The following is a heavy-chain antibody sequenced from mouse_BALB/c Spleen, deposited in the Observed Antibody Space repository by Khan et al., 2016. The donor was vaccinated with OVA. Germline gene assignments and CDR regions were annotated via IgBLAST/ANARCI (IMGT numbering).Heavy chain of an antibody. CDR3: ARVYGGDFNY. CDR1: GYSITTDYA. Sequence: EVQLQESGPGLVKPSQSLSLTCTVTGYSITTDYAWNWIRQFPGNKLEWMGFISYSGNTKYNPSPKSRISIIRDTSKNQFFLQLKSVTTEDTARYSCARVYGGDFNYWGQGTTLTVSS. CDR2: ISYSGNT. D-gene: IGHD1-1*01. J-gene: IGHJ2*01. V-gene: IGHV3-2*02.